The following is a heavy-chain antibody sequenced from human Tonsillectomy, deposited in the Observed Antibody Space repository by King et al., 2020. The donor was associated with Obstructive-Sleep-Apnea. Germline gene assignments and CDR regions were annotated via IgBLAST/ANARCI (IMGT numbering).Heavy chain of an antibody. V-gene: IGHV5-51*01. CDR3: ASQHGGNSLDWYFDL. Sequence: VQLVESGAEVKKSGESLKISCKGSGYSFTTYWIGWVRQMPGKGLEWMGIIYPGDSDTRYSPSFQGQVTISADKSISTAYLQWSSLKASDTAMYFCASQHGGNSLDWYFDLWGRGTLVTVSS. J-gene: IGHJ2*01. CDR1: GYSFTTYW. CDR2: IYPGDSDT. D-gene: IGHD4-23*01.